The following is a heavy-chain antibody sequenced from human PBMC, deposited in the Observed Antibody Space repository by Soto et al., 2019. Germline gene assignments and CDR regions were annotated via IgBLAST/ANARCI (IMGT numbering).Heavy chain of an antibody. V-gene: IGHV1-69*13. Sequence: SVKVSCKASGGTFSSYAISWVRQAPGQGLEWMGGIIPIFGTANYAQKFQGRVTITADESTSTAYMELSSLRSEDTAVYYCARVYYYGSGSQRYYYYGMDVWGQGTTVTVSS. J-gene: IGHJ6*02. CDR2: IIPIFGTA. CDR1: GGTFSSYA. D-gene: IGHD3-10*01. CDR3: ARVYYYGSGSQRYYYYGMDV.